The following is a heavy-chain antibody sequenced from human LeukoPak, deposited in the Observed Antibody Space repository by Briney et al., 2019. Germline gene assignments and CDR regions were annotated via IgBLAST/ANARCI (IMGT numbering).Heavy chain of an antibody. J-gene: IGHJ4*02. CDR2: ISGSGGST. D-gene: IGHD6-19*01. CDR1: GFTFSSYA. V-gene: IGHV3-23*01. CDR3: AKDPIGVAAKRGLGY. Sequence: GGSLRLSCAASGFTFSSYAMSWVRQAPGKGLEWVSAISGSGGSTYYTDSVKGRFTISRDNSKNTLYLQMNSLRAEDTAVYYCAKDPIGVAAKRGLGYWGQGTLVTVSS.